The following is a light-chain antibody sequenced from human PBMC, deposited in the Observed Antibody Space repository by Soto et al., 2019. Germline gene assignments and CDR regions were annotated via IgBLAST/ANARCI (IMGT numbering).Light chain of an antibody. CDR2: GAS. J-gene: IGKJ3*01. Sequence: EIVLTQSPGTLSLSPGERATLSCRASQSVRSSYLAWYQQKPGQAPRLLIYGASSRATGIPDRFSGSGSGTDFTLTISRLEPEDFAVYYCQQYGSSPFTVGPGTKVDIK. CDR1: QSVRSSY. CDR3: QQYGSSPFT. V-gene: IGKV3-20*01.